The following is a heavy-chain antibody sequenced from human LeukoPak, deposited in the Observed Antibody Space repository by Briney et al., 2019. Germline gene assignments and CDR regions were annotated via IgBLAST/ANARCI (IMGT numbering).Heavy chain of an antibody. CDR2: ISSSSSYT. CDR1: GFTFSSYS. D-gene: IGHD4-23*01. Sequence: GGSLRLSCVASGFTFSSYSMNWVRQAPGKGLEWVSSISSSSSYTYYADSVKGRFTISRDNAKNSLYPQMNSLRAEDTAVYYCARGRNYGGDLDYWGQGTLVTVSS. V-gene: IGHV3-21*01. CDR3: ARGRNYGGDLDY. J-gene: IGHJ4*02.